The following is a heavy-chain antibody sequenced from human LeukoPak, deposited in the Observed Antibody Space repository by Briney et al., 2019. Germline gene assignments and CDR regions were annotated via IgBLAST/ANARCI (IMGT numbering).Heavy chain of an antibody. D-gene: IGHD3/OR15-3a*01. CDR3: ARGRRLFMIFGGSFDP. CDR1: GGSISTDY. CDR2: IYNSGST. V-gene: IGHV4-59*01. J-gene: IGHJ5*02. Sequence: SETLSLTCTVSGGSISTDYWSWIRQPPGKGLEWIGYIYNSGSTNYNPSLKSRVTISVDTSKNQFSLKLSSVTAADTAVYYCARGRRLFMIFGGSFDPWGQGTLVPVSS.